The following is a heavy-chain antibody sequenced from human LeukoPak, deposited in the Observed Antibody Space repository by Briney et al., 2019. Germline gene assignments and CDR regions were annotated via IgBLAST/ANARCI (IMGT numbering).Heavy chain of an antibody. Sequence: ASVKVSCKASGYTFTGYYMHWVRQAPGQGLEWMGRINPNSGGTNYAQKFQGRVTMTRDTSISTAYMELSRLRSDDTAVYYCARDASSSWYGVDYWGQGTLVTVSS. CDR1: GYTFTGYY. CDR2: INPNSGGT. J-gene: IGHJ4*02. D-gene: IGHD6-13*01. CDR3: ARDASSSWYGVDY. V-gene: IGHV1-2*06.